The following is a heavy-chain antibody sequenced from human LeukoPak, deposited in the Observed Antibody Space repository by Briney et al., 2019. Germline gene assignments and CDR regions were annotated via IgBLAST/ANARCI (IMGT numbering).Heavy chain of an antibody. D-gene: IGHD3-22*01. Sequence: GSLRLSCAASGFTFSSYGMSWVRQAPGKGLEWVSAISGSGGSTYYADSVKGRFTISRDNSKNTLYLQMNSLRAEDTAVYYCAKAGVVVITPFDYWGQGTLVTVSS. CDR3: AKAGVVVITPFDY. CDR2: ISGSGGST. J-gene: IGHJ4*02. V-gene: IGHV3-23*01. CDR1: GFTFSSYG.